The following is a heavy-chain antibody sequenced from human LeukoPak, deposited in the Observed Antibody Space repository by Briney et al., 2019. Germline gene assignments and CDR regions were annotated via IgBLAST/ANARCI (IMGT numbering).Heavy chain of an antibody. V-gene: IGHV4-4*02. CDR1: GGSISSTNW. J-gene: IGHJ4*02. Sequence: PSETLSLTCGVSGGSISSTNWWSWVRQPPGQGLEWIGEISLTGRTNYNPSLNGRVTMSLDESRNQLSLNLTSVTAADTAIYYCSRESGAFCPFDYWGQGTLVIV. CDR3: SRESGAFCPFDY. D-gene: IGHD1-26*01. CDR2: ISLTGRT.